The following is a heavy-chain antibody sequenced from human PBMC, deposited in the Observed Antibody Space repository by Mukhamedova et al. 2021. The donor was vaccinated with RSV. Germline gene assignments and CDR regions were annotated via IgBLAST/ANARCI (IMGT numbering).Heavy chain of an antibody. Sequence: SWVRQAPRKGLAWVANITQDGSEKYYVDSVKCRFTISRDNAKNSLYLQMNSLRAEDTAVYYCSRDLVLNFGLFDYSGQGTLVTVS. CDR3: SRDLVLNFGLFDY. D-gene: IGHD3/OR15-3a*01. V-gene: IGHV3-7*03. CDR2: ITQDGSEK. J-gene: IGHJ4*02.